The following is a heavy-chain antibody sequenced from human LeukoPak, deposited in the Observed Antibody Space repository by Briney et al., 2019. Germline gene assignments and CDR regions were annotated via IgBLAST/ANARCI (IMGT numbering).Heavy chain of an antibody. CDR1: GYTFTGYY. CDR2: ISPNSGGT. V-gene: IGHV1-2*06. CDR3: ARGLDSSWNYYYYYMDV. J-gene: IGHJ6*03. D-gene: IGHD6-13*01. Sequence: GASVKVSCKASGYTFTGYYMHWVRQAPGQGLEWMGRISPNSGGTYYAQTFQGRVTMTRDTAISTAYLELSRLRADDTAVYYCARGLDSSWNYYYYYMDVWGKGTTVTVSS.